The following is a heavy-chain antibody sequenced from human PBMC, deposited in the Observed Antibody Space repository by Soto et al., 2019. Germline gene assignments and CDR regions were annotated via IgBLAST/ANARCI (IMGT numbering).Heavy chain of an antibody. D-gene: IGHD3-22*01. J-gene: IGHJ4*02. CDR3: AKDRYLDHDSRGYLFDN. CDR2: ISRYGDIT. V-gene: IGHV3-23*01. Sequence: EVQLLESGGDLIQPGGSLRLSCAASGFTFNIYAMTWVRQAPGKGLEWVSAISRYGDITYYADSVEGRFSISRDNSKNTLYRQMNSRRAEDTAVYYCAKDRYLDHDSRGYLFDNWGQGTLVTVSS. CDR1: GFTFNIYA.